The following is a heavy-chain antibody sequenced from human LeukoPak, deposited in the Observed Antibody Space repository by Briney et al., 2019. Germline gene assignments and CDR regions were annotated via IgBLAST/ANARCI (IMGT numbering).Heavy chain of an antibody. V-gene: IGHV3-48*01. CDR2: MSRDSSTI. D-gene: IGHD6-13*01. CDR1: RFTFSNYS. Sequence: GGSLRLSCVASRFTFSNYSMNWVRQAPGKGLEWVAYMSRDSSTIYYADSVKGRVTISRDNAKNSVYLQMNSLRAEDTAVYYCARGYSGSWYDLYYFDYWGQGTLVTVSS. J-gene: IGHJ4*02. CDR3: ARGYSGSWYDLYYFDY.